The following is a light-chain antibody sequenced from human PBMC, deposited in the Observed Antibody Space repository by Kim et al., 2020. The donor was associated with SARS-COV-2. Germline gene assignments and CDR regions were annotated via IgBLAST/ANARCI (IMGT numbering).Light chain of an antibody. J-gene: IGLJ1*01. Sequence: SSELTQPPSVSVAPGKTARITCGGNNIGSKSVHWYQQKPGQAPVLVIYYDSDRPSGIPERFSGSNSGNTATLTISRVEAGDEADYYCQVWDSSSDHRYVFGTGTKVTVL. CDR3: QVWDSSSDHRYV. V-gene: IGLV3-21*04. CDR1: NIGSKS. CDR2: YDS.